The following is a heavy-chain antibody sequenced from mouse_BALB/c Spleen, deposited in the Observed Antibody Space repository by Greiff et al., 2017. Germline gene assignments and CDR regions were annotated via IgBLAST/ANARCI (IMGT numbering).Heavy chain of an antibody. CDR1: GYSITSDYA. D-gene: IGHD2-4*01. CDR3: ARSRRPTMIRNWFAY. Sequence: EVKLQESGPGLVKPSQSLSLTCTVTGYSITSDYAWNWIRQFPGNKLEWMGYISYSGSTSYNPSLKSRISITRDTSKNQFFLQLNSVTTEDTATYYCARSRRPTMIRNWFAYWGQGTLVTVSA. CDR2: ISYSGST. V-gene: IGHV3-2*02. J-gene: IGHJ3*01.